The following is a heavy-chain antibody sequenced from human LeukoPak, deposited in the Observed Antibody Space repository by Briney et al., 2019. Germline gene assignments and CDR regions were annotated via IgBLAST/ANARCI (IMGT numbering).Heavy chain of an antibody. J-gene: IGHJ3*02. CDR1: GYTFTGYY. D-gene: IGHD5-12*01. Sequence: ASVKVSCKASGYTFTGYYMHWVRQAPGQGLEWMGWFNPNSGGTNYAQKFQGRVTMTRDTSISTAYMELSRLRSDDTAVYYCARGYILNDAFDIWGQGTMVTVSS. V-gene: IGHV1-2*02. CDR3: ARGYILNDAFDI. CDR2: FNPNSGGT.